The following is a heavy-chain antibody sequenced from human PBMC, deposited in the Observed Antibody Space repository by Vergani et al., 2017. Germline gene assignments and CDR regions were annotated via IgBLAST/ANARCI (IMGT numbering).Heavy chain of an antibody. CDR3: ARSGRNYYDSSGYYHASARRYYFDY. Sequence: QVQLQESGPGLVKPSQTLSLTCTVSGGSISSGGYYWSWIRQHPGKGLEWIGYIYYSGSTYYNPSLKSRVTISVDTSKNQFSLKLSSVTAADTAVYYCARSGRNYYDSSGYYHASARRYYFDYWGQGTLVTVSS. J-gene: IGHJ4*02. CDR1: GGSISSGGYY. V-gene: IGHV4-31*03. D-gene: IGHD3-22*01. CDR2: IYYSGST.